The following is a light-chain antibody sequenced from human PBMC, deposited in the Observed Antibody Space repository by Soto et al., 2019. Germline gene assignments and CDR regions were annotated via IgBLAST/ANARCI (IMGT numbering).Light chain of an antibody. V-gene: IGKV3-11*01. CDR3: QHRNSWPLT. CDR2: DTY. Sequence: EVVLTQSPATLSLSPGETATLSCRASQSVNGQLVWYRQRPGQAPRLLIWDTYNRATGIPARISGSGSGTDYTLTIAGLEPEDFAVYYCQHRNSWPLTCGGGTKVEV. J-gene: IGKJ4*01. CDR1: QSVNGQ.